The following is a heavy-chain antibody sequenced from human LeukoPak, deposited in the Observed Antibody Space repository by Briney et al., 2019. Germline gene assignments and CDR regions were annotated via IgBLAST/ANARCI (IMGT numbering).Heavy chain of an antibody. J-gene: IGHJ6*02. Sequence: GGSLRLSCAVSGFTVSAHYMSWVRQAPGKGLEWVSAISGSGGSTYYADSVKGRFTISRDNSKNTLYLQMNSLRAEDTAVYYCAKDLCSWFLATYYYYGMDVWGQGTTVTVSS. CDR2: ISGSGGST. D-gene: IGHD6-13*01. CDR3: AKDLCSWFLATYYYYGMDV. V-gene: IGHV3-23*01. CDR1: GFTVSAHY.